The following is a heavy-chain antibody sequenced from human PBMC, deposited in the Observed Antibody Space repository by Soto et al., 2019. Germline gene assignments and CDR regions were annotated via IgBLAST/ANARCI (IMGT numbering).Heavy chain of an antibody. Sequence: SETLSLTCAVSGGSITADNWWTWVRQSPGKGLEWIGEVSHSGDSNYNPSLKSRVSISVDKSKSRLFLMMDSVTAADTAVYYCARDQKYDKSWAFDYWGQGILVTVSS. V-gene: IGHV4-4*02. CDR3: ARDQKYDKSWAFDY. CDR1: GGSITADNW. CDR2: VSHSGDS. J-gene: IGHJ4*02. D-gene: IGHD6-13*01.